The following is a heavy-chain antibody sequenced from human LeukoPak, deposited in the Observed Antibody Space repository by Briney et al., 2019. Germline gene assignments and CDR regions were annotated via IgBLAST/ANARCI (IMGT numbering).Heavy chain of an antibody. Sequence: SETLSLTCAVYGGSFSGYYWSWIRQPPGKGLEWIGEINHSGSTNYNPSLKSRVTISVDTSKNQFSLKLSSVTAADTAVYYCARGSDVTMITLDYWGQGTLVTVCS. CDR3: ARGSDVTMITLDY. V-gene: IGHV4-34*01. CDR2: INHSGST. CDR1: GGSFSGYY. J-gene: IGHJ4*02. D-gene: IGHD3-22*01.